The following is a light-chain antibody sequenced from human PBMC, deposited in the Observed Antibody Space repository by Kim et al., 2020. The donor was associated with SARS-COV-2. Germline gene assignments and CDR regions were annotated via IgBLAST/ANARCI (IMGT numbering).Light chain of an antibody. V-gene: IGKV1-16*02. Sequence: VGEKVTNTWRASQGISNYIAWFQQKPGKAPKPLIYAASSLQSGVPSKFSCSGSGTDFTLTISSLQPEDFATYYCQQYNSYPVHTFGGGTKVDIK. CDR1: QGISNY. CDR3: QQYNSYPVHT. CDR2: AAS. J-gene: IGKJ4*01.